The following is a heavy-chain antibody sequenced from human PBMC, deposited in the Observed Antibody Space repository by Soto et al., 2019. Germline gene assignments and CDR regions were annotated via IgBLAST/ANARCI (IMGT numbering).Heavy chain of an antibody. D-gene: IGHD3-3*01. CDR2: ISAYNGNT. CDR3: ARERSSRTDYDFWSGYGFYFDY. J-gene: IGHJ4*02. CDR1: GYTFTSYG. Sequence: ASVKVSCKASGYTFTSYGISWVRQAPGQGLEWMGWISAYNGNTNYAQKLQGRVTMTTDTSTSTAYMELRSLRSDDTAVYYCARERSSRTDYDFWSGYGFYFDYWGQGTLVTVS. V-gene: IGHV1-18*01.